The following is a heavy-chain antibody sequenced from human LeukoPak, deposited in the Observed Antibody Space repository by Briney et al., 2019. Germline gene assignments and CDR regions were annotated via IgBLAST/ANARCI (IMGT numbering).Heavy chain of an antibody. D-gene: IGHD1/OR15-1a*01. CDR2: IGGGDT. Sequence: PGGSQGLSCAASGFTFSTYGMSWVRQAPGKGLEWVASIGGGDTYYAASVKGRFTISRDDSKNTVFLQMNSLRAEDTAMYFCAKDGKNFNNLRDWFDPWGQRTLVSVSS. J-gene: IGHJ5*02. CDR1: GFTFSTYG. CDR3: AKDGKNFNNLRDWFDP. V-gene: IGHV3-23*01.